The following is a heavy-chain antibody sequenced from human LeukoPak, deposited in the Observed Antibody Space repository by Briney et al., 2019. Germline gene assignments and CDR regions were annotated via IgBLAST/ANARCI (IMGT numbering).Heavy chain of an antibody. J-gene: IGHJ4*02. CDR2: INPNSGGT. D-gene: IGHD3-22*01. CDR1: GYTFTGYY. CDR3: ARVRIVGGEGFDY. V-gene: IGHV1-2*02. Sequence: ASAKVSCKASGYTFTGYYMHWVRQAPGQGLEWMGWINPNSGGTNYAQKFQGRVTMTRDTSISTAYMELRRLRSDDTAVYYCARVRIVGGEGFDYWGQGTLVTVSS.